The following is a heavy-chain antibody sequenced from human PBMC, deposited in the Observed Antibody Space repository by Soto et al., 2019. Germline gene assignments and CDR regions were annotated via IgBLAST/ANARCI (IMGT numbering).Heavy chain of an antibody. D-gene: IGHD3-10*01. CDR3: ARDLDGSGSYYTDY. V-gene: IGHV1-18*01. CDR2: ISAYNGNR. Sequence: QVQLVQSGAEVKNPGTSVKVSCKTSGYTFTSAGISWVRQAPGQGLEWMGWISAYNGNRKYAQKVQGRVTMTTDTSTITAYMELRSLTTDDTAVYNCARDLDGSGSYYTDYWGQGTLVTVAA. CDR1: GYTFTSAG. J-gene: IGHJ4*02.